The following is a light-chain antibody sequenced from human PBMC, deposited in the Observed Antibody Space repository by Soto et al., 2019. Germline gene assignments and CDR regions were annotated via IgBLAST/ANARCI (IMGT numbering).Light chain of an antibody. V-gene: IGLV2-8*01. J-gene: IGLJ1*01. Sequence: QSVLTQPPSASGSPGQSVTISCTGTNNDICVYASVSWYQHHPGKAPRLIIYEVVQRPSAVPDRFSGSKSGNTASLTVSGLQAEDEADYFCKSYAGSNTYVFGSGTKVTVL. CDR3: KSYAGSNTYV. CDR1: NNDICVYAS. CDR2: EVV.